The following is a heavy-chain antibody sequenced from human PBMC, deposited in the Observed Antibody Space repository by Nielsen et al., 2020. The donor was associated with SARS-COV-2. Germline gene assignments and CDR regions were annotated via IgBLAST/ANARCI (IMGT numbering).Heavy chain of an antibody. CDR2: IKQDGSEK. V-gene: IGHV3-7*01. Sequence: GGSLRLSCAASGFTFSSYWMSWVRQAPGKGLEWVANIKQDGSEKYYVDSVKGRFTISRDNAKNSLYLQMNSLRAEDTAVYYCARDLVEVAATRYHYGLDVWGQGTTVTVSS. CDR3: ARDLVEVAATRYHYGLDV. D-gene: IGHD2-15*01. J-gene: IGHJ6*02. CDR1: GFTFSSYW.